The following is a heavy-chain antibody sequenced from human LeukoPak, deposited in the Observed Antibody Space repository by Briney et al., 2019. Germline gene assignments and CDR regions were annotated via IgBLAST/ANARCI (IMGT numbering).Heavy chain of an antibody. CDR2: IYTSGST. CDR3: AKSGSHDAFDI. V-gene: IGHV4-4*07. Sequence: SETLSLTCTVSGGSVSSYYWSWIRQPAGKGLEWIGRIYTSGSTNYNPSLKSRVTMSVDTSKNQCSLKLSSVTAADTAVYYCAKSGSHDAFDIWGQGTMVTVSS. CDR1: GGSVSSYY. J-gene: IGHJ3*02. D-gene: IGHD1-26*01.